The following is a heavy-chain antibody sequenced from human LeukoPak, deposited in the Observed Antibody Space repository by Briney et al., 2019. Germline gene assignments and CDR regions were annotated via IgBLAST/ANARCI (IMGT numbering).Heavy chain of an antibody. D-gene: IGHD6-19*01. Sequence: ASVKVSCKASAYTFTDYYMHWVRQAPGQGLEWMGWINPNSGGTNYAQKFQGRVTMTRDTSISTACMELSSLRSDDTAVYYCARGFSSGWYYYWGQGTLVTVSS. CDR1: AYTFTDYY. CDR3: ARGFSSGWYYY. CDR2: INPNSGGT. J-gene: IGHJ4*02. V-gene: IGHV1-2*02.